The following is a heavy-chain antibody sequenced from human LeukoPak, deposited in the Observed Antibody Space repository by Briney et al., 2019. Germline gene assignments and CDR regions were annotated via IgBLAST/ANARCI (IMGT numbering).Heavy chain of an antibody. Sequence: ASVTVSCTASGYTFTVYYMHWVRQAPGQGLEWMGWINPNSGGTNYAQKFQGRVTMTRDTSISTAYMELSRLRSDDTAVYYCAPGLGESVFDYWGQGTLVTVSS. CDR2: INPNSGGT. CDR3: APGLGESVFDY. J-gene: IGHJ4*02. D-gene: IGHD3-10*01. V-gene: IGHV1-2*02. CDR1: GYTFTVYY.